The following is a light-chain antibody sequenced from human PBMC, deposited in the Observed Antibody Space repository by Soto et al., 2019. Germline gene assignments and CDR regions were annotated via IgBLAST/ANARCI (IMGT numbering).Light chain of an antibody. Sequence: ELKMTQSPATLSLSPGERATLSCRASQSVNSRLAWFQHKPGQAPGLLIYETSTRATGIPARFSGSGSGTEFSLTISSLQSEDFAIYDCQQYNNWPPGYTFGQGTKLEIK. CDR3: QQYNNWPPGYT. J-gene: IGKJ2*01. CDR1: QSVNSR. CDR2: ETS. V-gene: IGKV3-15*01.